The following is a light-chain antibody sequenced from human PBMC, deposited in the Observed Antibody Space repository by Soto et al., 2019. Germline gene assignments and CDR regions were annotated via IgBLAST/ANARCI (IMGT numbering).Light chain of an antibody. Sequence: AIRMTQSPSSFSASTGDRVTITCRASQGISSYLAWYQQKPGKAPKLLIYAASTLQSGVPSRFSGSGSGTDFTLTISCLQSEDFATYYCQQYYSSLTTFGGGTKVEIK. CDR3: QQYYSSLTT. J-gene: IGKJ4*01. V-gene: IGKV1-8*01. CDR1: QGISSY. CDR2: AAS.